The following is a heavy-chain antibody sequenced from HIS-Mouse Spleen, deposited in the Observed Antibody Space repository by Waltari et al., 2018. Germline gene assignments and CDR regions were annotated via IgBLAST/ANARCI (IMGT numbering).Heavy chain of an antibody. J-gene: IGHJ3*02. CDR2: MNPNSGNT. Sequence: QVQLVQSGAEVKKPGASVKVSCKASGYTFTSYDINWGRQATGQGFEWLGWMNPNSGNTGYAQKFQGRVTMTRNTSISTAYMELSSLRSEDTAVYYCARVLYDFWSGYYDAFDIWGQGTMVTVSS. V-gene: IGHV1-8*01. CDR3: ARVLYDFWSGYYDAFDI. D-gene: IGHD3-3*01. CDR1: GYTFTSYD.